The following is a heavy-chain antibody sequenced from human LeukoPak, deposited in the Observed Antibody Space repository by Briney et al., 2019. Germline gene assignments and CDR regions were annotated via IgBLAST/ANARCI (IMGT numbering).Heavy chain of an antibody. J-gene: IGHJ4*02. CDR1: GYTFRIYG. V-gene: IGHV1-18*01. CDR3: ATLGDSSGYYRHY. D-gene: IGHD3-22*01. Sequence: GASVTVSCTTSGYTFRIYGLSWVRQAPGQGLEWLGWISGYNGDTRYEQTFQGRVTLTMDTSTTTAYMELKSLRSDDTAVYYCATLGDSSGYYRHYWGQGTLVTVSS. CDR2: ISGYNGDT.